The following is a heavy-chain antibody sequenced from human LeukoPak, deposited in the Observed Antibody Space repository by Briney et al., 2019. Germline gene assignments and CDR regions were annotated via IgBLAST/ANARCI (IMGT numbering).Heavy chain of an antibody. V-gene: IGHV1-2*02. CDR1: GYTFTGYY. J-gene: IGHJ6*02. Sequence: GSVKVSCKASGYTFTGYYMHWVRQAPGQGLEWMGWINPNSGGTNYAQKFQGRVTMPRDTSISTAYMELSRLRSDDTAGYYCARSNYDILTGYVYYYYGMDVWGQGTTVTVSS. CDR3: ARSNYDILTGYVYYYYGMDV. D-gene: IGHD3-9*01. CDR2: INPNSGGT.